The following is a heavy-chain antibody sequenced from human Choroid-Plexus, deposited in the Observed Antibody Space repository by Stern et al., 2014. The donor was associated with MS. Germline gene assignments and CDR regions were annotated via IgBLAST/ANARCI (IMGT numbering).Heavy chain of an antibody. Sequence: MQLVESGGGVVQPGRPLRLSCVASGFTFGRCAMHLGRKAPGKGLEWGAGVSYDGSNKYYADSVKGRFTISRDNSQNTLYMQMSSLRPEDTAVYYCAKDRQYLTYFFDHWGQGSLVTVSS. J-gene: IGHJ5*02. D-gene: IGHD2/OR15-2a*01. CDR3: AKDRQYLTYFFDH. CDR2: VSYDGSNK. CDR1: GFTFGRCA. V-gene: IGHV3-30*18.